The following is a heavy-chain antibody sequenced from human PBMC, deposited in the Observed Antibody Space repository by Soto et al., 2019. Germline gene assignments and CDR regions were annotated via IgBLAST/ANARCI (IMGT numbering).Heavy chain of an antibody. Sequence: SQTLCLTCTVSGGSTSRGAYSWNWIRQPPGKGLEWIGNIYHSGSTYYNASLKSRVTISVDRSKNQFSLKLSSVTAADTAVYYCGRGDYANAFDIWGQGTMVT. V-gene: IGHV4-30-2*01. CDR2: IYHSGST. J-gene: IGHJ3*02. CDR1: GGSTSRGAYS. CDR3: GRGDYANAFDI. D-gene: IGHD4-17*01.